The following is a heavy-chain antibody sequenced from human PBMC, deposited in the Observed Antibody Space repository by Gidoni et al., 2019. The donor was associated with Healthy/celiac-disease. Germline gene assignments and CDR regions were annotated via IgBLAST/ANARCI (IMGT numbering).Heavy chain of an antibody. J-gene: IGHJ6*02. CDR3: AKDKGGNLYYYYGMDV. CDR1: GFTFDDYT. D-gene: IGHD2-15*01. CDR2: ISWDGGGT. Sequence: EVQLVESGGVVVQPGGSLRLSCAASGFTFDDYTMHWVRQAPGKGLEWVSLISWDGGGTYYADSVKGRFTISRDNSKNSLYLQMNSLRTEDTALYYCAKDKGGNLYYYYGMDVWGQGTTVTVSS. V-gene: IGHV3-43*01.